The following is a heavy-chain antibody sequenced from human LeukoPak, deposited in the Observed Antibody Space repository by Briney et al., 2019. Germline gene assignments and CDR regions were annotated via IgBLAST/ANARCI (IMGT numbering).Heavy chain of an antibody. D-gene: IGHD1-20*01. J-gene: IGHJ6*03. V-gene: IGHV1-46*01. CDR3: ARDYAITGTTGYYYYMDV. CDR2: INPSGGST. CDR1: GYTFTSYY. Sequence: ASVKVSCKASGYTFTSYYMHRVRQAPGQGLEWMGIINPSGGSTSYAQKFQGRVTMTRDMSTGTVYMELSSLRSEDTAVYYCARDYAITGTTGYYYYMDVWGKGTTVTVSS.